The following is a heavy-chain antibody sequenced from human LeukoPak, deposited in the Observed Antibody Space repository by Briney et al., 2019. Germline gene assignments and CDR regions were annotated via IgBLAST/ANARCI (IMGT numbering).Heavy chain of an antibody. J-gene: IGHJ6*04. CDR2: ISNTGTYT. CDR1: GFTFSTYN. D-gene: IGHD3-10*02. Sequence: GSLRLSCAASGFTFSTYNMIWVRQAPGKGLEWVSCISNTGTYTYYGDSVKGRFTISRDNAKNSLYLQMNSLRAEDTAVYYCAELGITMIGGVWGKGTTVTISS. V-gene: IGHV3-21*01. CDR3: AELGITMIGGV.